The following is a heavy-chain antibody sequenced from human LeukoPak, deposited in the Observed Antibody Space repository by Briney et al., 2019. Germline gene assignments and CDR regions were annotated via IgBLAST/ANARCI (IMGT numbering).Heavy chain of an antibody. CDR1: GFTFSSYW. V-gene: IGHV3-7*01. CDR3: ARDKVVGATHFDY. J-gene: IGHJ4*02. CDR2: IKQDGGEI. D-gene: IGHD1-26*01. Sequence: AGGSLRLSCAASGFTFSSYWMSWVRQAPGKGLEWVANIKQDGGEIYYVDSVKGRLTISRDNAKNSLSLQMNSLRAEDTAVYYCARDKVVGATHFDYWGQGTLVTVSS.